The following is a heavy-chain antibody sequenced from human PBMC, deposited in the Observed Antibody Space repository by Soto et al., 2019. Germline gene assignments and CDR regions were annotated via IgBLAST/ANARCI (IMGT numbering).Heavy chain of an antibody. CDR3: ARTSDFDY. CDR2: IKEDGSKQ. J-gene: IGHJ4*02. V-gene: IGHV3-7*01. CDR1: GFTFSYYW. D-gene: IGHD3-10*01. Sequence: ESGGGLVQPGGSLRLSCAASGFTFSYYWMSWVRQAPGKGLEWVANIKEDGSKQYYVDSVKGRFTISRDNAKNSLSLHMSSLRAEDTAVYFCARTSDFDYWGQGTLVTVSS.